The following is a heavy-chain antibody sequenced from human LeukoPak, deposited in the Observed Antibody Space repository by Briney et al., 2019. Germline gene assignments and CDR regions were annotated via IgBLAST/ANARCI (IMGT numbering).Heavy chain of an antibody. V-gene: IGHV4-34*01. Sequence: PSETLSLTCAVYGGSCSDYYCSWIRQPPGKGLEWIGEIHPYGTFYYNSSLRSRLTISIDASKTQFSLRLTSVTAADTAFYYCARGRDRSKAGAHWGQATLATVSS. J-gene: IGHJ4*02. CDR1: GGSCSDYY. D-gene: IGHD4/OR15-4a*01. CDR2: IHPYGTF. CDR3: ARGRDRSKAGAH.